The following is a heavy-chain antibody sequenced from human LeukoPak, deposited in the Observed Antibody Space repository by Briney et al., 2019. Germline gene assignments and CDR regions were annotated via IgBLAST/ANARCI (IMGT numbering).Heavy chain of an antibody. V-gene: IGHV3-21*01. D-gene: IGHD6-19*01. Sequence: GGSLRLSCAAYGFTFSTYSMNWVRQAPGKGLEWVSFISYSSRYMDYADSVKGRFTISRDNAKNSLYLQMNSLRAEDMAVYYCAREGSRLDYWGQGTLVTVSS. J-gene: IGHJ4*02. CDR2: ISYSSRYM. CDR3: AREGSRLDY. CDR1: GFTFSTYS.